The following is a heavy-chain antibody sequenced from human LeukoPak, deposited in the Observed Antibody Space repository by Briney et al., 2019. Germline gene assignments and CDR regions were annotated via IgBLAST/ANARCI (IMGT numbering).Heavy chain of an antibody. D-gene: IGHD3-22*01. CDR3: ARLDGYYYDSSGLDY. Sequence: PSETLSLTCTVSVGSISSDYWSWIRQPPGKGLEWIGYIYYSGSTNYNPSLKSRVTISVDTSKNQFSLKLNSVTAADTAVYYGARLDGYYYDSSGLDYWGQGTLVTVSS. J-gene: IGHJ4*02. CDR1: VGSISSDY. CDR2: IYYSGST. V-gene: IGHV4-59*08.